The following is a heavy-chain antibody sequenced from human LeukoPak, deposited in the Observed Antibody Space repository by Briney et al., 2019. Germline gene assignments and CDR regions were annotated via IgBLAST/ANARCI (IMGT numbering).Heavy chain of an antibody. D-gene: IGHD6-19*01. J-gene: IGHJ4*02. CDR2: IYDSETT. Sequence: PSETLSLICTVSGGSISSSYWSWIRQPPGKGLEWIASIYDSETTKYNPSLRSRATISSDTSKNQFSLKLSSVTAADTAVYYCARQAYSSGWYTAAYWGQGTLVTVSS. CDR1: GGSISSSY. V-gene: IGHV4-59*08. CDR3: ARQAYSSGWYTAAY.